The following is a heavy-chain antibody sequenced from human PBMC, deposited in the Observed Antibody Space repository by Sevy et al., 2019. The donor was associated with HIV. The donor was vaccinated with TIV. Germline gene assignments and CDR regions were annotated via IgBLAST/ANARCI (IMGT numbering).Heavy chain of an antibody. CDR1: GYTFTGYY. CDR2: INPNSGGK. J-gene: IGHJ5*02. V-gene: IGHV1-2*02. CDR3: ARDANYYGSGTEAWFDP. Sequence: ASVKVSCKASGYTFTGYYMHWVRQAPGQGLEWMGWINPNSGGKNYAQKFQGRVTMTRDTSISTADMELSRLRSDDTAVYYCARDANYYGSGTEAWFDPWGQGTLVTVSS. D-gene: IGHD3-10*01.